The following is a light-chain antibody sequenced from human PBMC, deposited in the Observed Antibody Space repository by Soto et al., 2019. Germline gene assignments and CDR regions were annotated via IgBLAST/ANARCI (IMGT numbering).Light chain of an antibody. J-gene: IGLJ1*01. CDR3: AAWDDSLSGSYV. CDR1: SSNIGSNY. V-gene: IGLV1-47*01. Sequence: QSVLTQPPSASGTPGQRVTISCSGSSSNIGSNYVYWYQQLPGTAPKLLIYRNNQRPSGVPDRFSGSKSGTSASLAISGLRSEDEADYYCAAWDDSLSGSYVFGTVTKV. CDR2: RNN.